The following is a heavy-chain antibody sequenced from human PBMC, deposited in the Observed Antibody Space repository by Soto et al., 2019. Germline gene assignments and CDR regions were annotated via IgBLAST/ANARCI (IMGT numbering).Heavy chain of an antibody. D-gene: IGHD1-20*01. CDR1: GGTFSSYA. CDR2: IIPIFGTA. Sequence: SVKVSCKASGGTFSSYAISWVRQAPGQGLEWMGGIIPIFGTANYTQKFQGRVTITADESTSTAYMELSSLRSEDTAVYYCARVITGTTAYFDYWGQGTLVTVSS. CDR3: ARVITGTTAYFDY. J-gene: IGHJ4*02. V-gene: IGHV1-69*13.